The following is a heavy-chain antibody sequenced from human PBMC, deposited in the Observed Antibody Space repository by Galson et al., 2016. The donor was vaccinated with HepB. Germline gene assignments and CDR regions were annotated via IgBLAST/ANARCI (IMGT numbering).Heavy chain of an antibody. CDR3: AKGFRPYRSGWERLFEHSYHYYGMDV. D-gene: IGHD6-19*01. Sequence: SLRLSCAASGLTFSSYAMSWVRQAPGKGLEWVSSISSRGGRTYYTDSVKGRFTASRDNSKNTLYVQMNTLRAEDTAVYYCAKGFRPYRSGWERLFEHSYHYYGMDVWGQGTTVTVSS. CDR2: ISSRGGRT. V-gene: IGHV3-23*01. J-gene: IGHJ6*02. CDR1: GLTFSSYA.